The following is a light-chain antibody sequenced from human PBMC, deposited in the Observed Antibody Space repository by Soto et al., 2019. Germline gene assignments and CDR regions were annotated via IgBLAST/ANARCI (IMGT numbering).Light chain of an antibody. V-gene: IGLV4-69*01. Sequence: QPVLTQSPSASASLGASVRLTCTLSSGHSTNAIAWYQLQPEKGPRYLMNLKDDGSHIKGDGIPDRFSGSSSGAERHLTISSLQSEDEADYYCQTWGTGTVVFGGGTKLTVL. CDR1: SGHSTNA. CDR2: LKDDGSH. J-gene: IGLJ2*01. CDR3: QTWGTGTVV.